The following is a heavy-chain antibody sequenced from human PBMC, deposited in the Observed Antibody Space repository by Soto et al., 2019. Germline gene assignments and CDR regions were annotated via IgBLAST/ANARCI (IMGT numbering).Heavy chain of an antibody. J-gene: IGHJ4*02. V-gene: IGHV1-8*01. CDR1: GYTFTSYD. CDR2: MNPNSGNT. Sequence: VQLVQSGAEVKNPGASVKVSCKASGYTFTSYDINWVRQATGQGLEWMGWMNPNSGNTGYAQKFQGRVTMTRNTSISTAYMELSSLRSEDTAVYFCAREHSSSWRFDYWGQGTLVTVSS. CDR3: AREHSSSWRFDY. D-gene: IGHD6-13*01.